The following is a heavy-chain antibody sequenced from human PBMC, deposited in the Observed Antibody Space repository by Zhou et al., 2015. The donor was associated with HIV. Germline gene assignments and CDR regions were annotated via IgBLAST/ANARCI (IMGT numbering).Heavy chain of an antibody. D-gene: IGHD3-10*01. Sequence: QVQLVQSGAEVKKPGSSVKVSCKASGGTFSSFAISWVRQAPRQGLEWMGGITPIFGTANYAQKFQGRVTISAVDSTNTGYLELSSLRSEDTAVYYCARAAYSQYGSGSYFGYYFDQWGQGTLITVSS. CDR2: ITPIFGTA. CDR3: ARAAYSQYGSGSYFGYYFDQ. CDR1: GGTFSSFA. J-gene: IGHJ4*02. V-gene: IGHV1-69*01.